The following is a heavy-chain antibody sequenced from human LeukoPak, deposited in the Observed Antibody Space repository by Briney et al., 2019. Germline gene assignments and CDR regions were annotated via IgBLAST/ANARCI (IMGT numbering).Heavy chain of an antibody. CDR1: GGSISSGDYY. J-gene: IGHJ4*02. V-gene: IGHV4-30-4*01. Sequence: TSQTLSLTCTVSGGSISSGDYYWSWIRQPPGKGLERIGYIYYSGSTYYNPSLKSRVTISVDTSKNQFSLKLSSVTAADTAVYYCASYYGDYVYFDYWGQGTLVTVSS. D-gene: IGHD4-17*01. CDR2: IYYSGST. CDR3: ASYYGDYVYFDY.